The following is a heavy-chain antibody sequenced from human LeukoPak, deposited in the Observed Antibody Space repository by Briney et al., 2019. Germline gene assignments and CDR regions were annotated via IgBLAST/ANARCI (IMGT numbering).Heavy chain of an antibody. CDR2: IYYSGRT. Sequence: SETLSLTCTVSGGSIISYYWSWIRQPPGKGLEWIGYIYYSGRTNYNPSLKSRVTISVDTSKNQFSLKLSSVTAADTAVYYCARHSLGVTGSWFLGWFDPWGQGTLVTVSS. V-gene: IGHV4-59*08. CDR3: ARHSLGVTGSWFLGWFDP. CDR1: GGSIISYY. D-gene: IGHD6-13*01. J-gene: IGHJ5*02.